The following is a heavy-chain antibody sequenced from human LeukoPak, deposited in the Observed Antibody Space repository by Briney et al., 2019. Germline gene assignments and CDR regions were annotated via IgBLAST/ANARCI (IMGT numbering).Heavy chain of an antibody. CDR1: GFTFSSYA. V-gene: IGHV3-30-3*01. CDR2: ISYDGSNK. J-gene: IGHJ4*02. Sequence: SGGSLRLSCAASGFTFSSYAMHWVRQAPGKGLEWVAVISYDGSNKYYADSVKGRFTISRDNSKNTLYLQMNSLRAEDTAVYYCVCYYRGRYFDYWGQGTLVTVSS. CDR3: VCYYRGRYFDY. D-gene: IGHD2-21*01.